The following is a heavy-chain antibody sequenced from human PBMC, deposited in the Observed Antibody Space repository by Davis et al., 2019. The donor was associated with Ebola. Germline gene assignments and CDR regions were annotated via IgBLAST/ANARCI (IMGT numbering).Heavy chain of an antibody. Sequence: GESLKISCAASGVMFSRYWMSWVRQAPGKGLEWVANIKQDGSATNYVDSVKGRFTISRDNAKKSLYLQLNSLRADDTAMYYCARDYYDNSGDGFDIWVQGTMVTVSS. CDR2: IKQDGSAT. CDR3: ARDYYDNSGDGFDI. CDR1: GVMFSRYW. J-gene: IGHJ3*02. D-gene: IGHD3-22*01. V-gene: IGHV3-7*01.